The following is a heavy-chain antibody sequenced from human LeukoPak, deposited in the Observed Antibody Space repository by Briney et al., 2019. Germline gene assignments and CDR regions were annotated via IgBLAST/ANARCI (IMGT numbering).Heavy chain of an antibody. D-gene: IGHD5-18*01. V-gene: IGHV3-23*01. CDR3: ARDGQAMVDY. Sequence: GGSLRLSCAASGFTFSSYAMSWVRQAPGKGLEWVSGISGSGGSTYYVDSVKGRFTISRDNSKNTLNLQMNSLRAEDTAVYYCARDGQAMVDYWGQGTLVTVSS. CDR1: GFTFSSYA. J-gene: IGHJ4*02. CDR2: ISGSGGST.